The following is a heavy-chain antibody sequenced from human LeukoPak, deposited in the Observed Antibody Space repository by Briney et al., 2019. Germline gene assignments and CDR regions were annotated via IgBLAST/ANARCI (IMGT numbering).Heavy chain of an antibody. J-gene: IGHJ4*02. CDR3: ARLYGNYQNCFDY. D-gene: IGHD1-7*01. V-gene: IGHV4-39*07. CDR1: GGSISTITYY. Sequence: SETLSLTCTVSGGSISTITYYWGWIRQPPGKGLEWVGHMYYRGNTFYNPSLKSRVTISVDTSKNQSSLKLRSVTAADTAVYYCARLYGNYQNCFDYWGQGTLVTVSS. CDR2: MYYRGNT.